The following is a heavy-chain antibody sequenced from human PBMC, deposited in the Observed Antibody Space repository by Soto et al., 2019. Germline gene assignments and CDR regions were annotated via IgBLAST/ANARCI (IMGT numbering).Heavy chain of an antibody. CDR3: ASVIDYGGKIYFDY. CDR1: GGSISSGGYY. CDR2: IYYSGST. J-gene: IGHJ4*02. V-gene: IGHV4-31*03. D-gene: IGHD4-17*01. Sequence: PSETLSLTCTVSGGSISSGGYYWSWIRQHPGKGLEWIGYIYYSGSTYYNPSLKSRVTISVDTSKNQFSLKLSSVTAADTAVYYCASVIDYGGKIYFDYWGQGTLVTVSS.